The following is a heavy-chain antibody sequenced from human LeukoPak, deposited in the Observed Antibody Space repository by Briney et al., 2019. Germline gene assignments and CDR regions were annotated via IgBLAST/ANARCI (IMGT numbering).Heavy chain of an antibody. J-gene: IGHJ6*02. CDR1: GFTFSSYG. CDR3: ARVMVGVYYYGMDV. Sequence: SGGSLRLSCAASGFTFSSYGMHWVRQAPGKGLEWVANIKQDGSEKYYVDSVKGRFTISRDNAKNSLYLQMNSLRAEDTAVYYCARVMVGVYYYGMDVWGQGTTVTVSS. D-gene: IGHD2-15*01. V-gene: IGHV3-7*01. CDR2: IKQDGSEK.